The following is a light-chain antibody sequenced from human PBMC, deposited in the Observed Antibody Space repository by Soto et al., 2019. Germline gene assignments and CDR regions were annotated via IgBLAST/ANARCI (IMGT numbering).Light chain of an antibody. Sequence: EIVLTQSSGTLFLSQAERATLSCRASQSVTSNYLAWYQQKSGQAPRLLIYRASRATGIPDRFSGSGSGTDFSLIISSLEPEDSALYYRQQYAASPLTFGGGTKLEI. J-gene: IGKJ4*01. CDR1: QSVTSNY. V-gene: IGKV3-20*01. CDR2: RAS. CDR3: QQYAASPLT.